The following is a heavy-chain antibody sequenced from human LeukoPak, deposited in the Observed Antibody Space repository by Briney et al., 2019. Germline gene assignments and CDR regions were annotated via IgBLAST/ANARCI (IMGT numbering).Heavy chain of an antibody. Sequence: GGSLRLSCTGSGFIFSNHAMKWDRQAPGQGLEWVSGVSASGGSTFNTDSVKGRISISRDNSKNTLYVEMNSLRAEGTALYYCAKSLGNQGVIDYWGQGTLVTVSS. CDR3: AKSLGNQGVIDY. D-gene: IGHD3-10*01. CDR1: GFIFSNHA. CDR2: VSASGGST. V-gene: IGHV3-23*01. J-gene: IGHJ4*02.